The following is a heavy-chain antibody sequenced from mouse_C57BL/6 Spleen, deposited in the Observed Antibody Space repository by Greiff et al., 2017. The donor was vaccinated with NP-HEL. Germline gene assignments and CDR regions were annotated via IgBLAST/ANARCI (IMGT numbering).Heavy chain of an antibody. CDR1: GYTFTSYW. J-gene: IGHJ3*01. CDR3: ARIDFPFAY. Sequence: QVQLQQPGAELVKPGASVKLSCKASGYTFTSYWMHWVKQRPGQGLEWIGMIHPNSGSTNYTEKFKSKATLTVDKSSSTAYMQVSSLTSEDSAVYYCARIDFPFAYWGQGTLVTVSA. CDR2: IHPNSGST. V-gene: IGHV1-64*01. D-gene: IGHD2-4*01.